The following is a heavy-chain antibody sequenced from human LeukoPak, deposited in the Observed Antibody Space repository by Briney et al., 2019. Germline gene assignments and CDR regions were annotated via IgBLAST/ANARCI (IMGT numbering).Heavy chain of an antibody. CDR1: GFTFSNYG. D-gene: IGHD6-19*01. J-gene: IGHJ5*02. Sequence: QPGRSLRLSCEASGFTFSNYGMYWVRQAPGKGLEWVAVIGNDGGKKYYGDFVEGRFSVSRDNSRNTVYLQMDSLRAEATAVYYCARRTVMAGVGWLAPWGQGNLVTVSS. V-gene: IGHV3-33*07. CDR3: ARRTVMAGVGWLAP. CDR2: IGNDGGKK.